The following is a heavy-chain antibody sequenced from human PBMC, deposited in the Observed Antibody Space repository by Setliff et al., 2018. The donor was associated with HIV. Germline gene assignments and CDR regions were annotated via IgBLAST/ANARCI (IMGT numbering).Heavy chain of an antibody. CDR2: ISAYDDNT. D-gene: IGHD5-12*01. CDR3: ARERGRDGYNYY. V-gene: IGHV1-18*01. Sequence: ASVKVSCKASGYTFTSYGISWVRQAPGQGLEWMGWISAYDDNTNYAQKFQGRVTITTDESTSTAYMELSSLRSEDTAVYYCARERGRDGYNYYWGQGTLVTV. J-gene: IGHJ4*02. CDR1: GYTFTSYG.